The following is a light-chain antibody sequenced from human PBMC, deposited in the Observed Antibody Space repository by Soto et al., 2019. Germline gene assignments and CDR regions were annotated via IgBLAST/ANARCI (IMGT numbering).Light chain of an antibody. V-gene: IGLV2-11*01. J-gene: IGLJ1*01. CDR3: CSYAGSPRYV. CDR1: SSDVGRYNY. Sequence: QSALTQPRSVSGSPGQSVTISCTGTSSDVGRYNYVSWYQQHPGKAPKVMIYDVSERPSGVPDRFSDSKSGNTASLTISGLQAEDEADYYCCSYAGSPRYVFGTGTKLTVL. CDR2: DVS.